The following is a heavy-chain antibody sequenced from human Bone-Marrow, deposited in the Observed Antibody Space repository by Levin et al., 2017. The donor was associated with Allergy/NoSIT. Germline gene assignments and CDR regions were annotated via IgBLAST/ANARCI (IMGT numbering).Heavy chain of an antibody. Sequence: KPSETLSLTCAVSGASSFSGYYWTWIRQAPGKGLEWIGEIYETGTTSHNPSLNSRVTMSVETSNNQFSLKLNSVTAADTAIYYCARGRSGGRSFDYWGQGTRVTVSS. V-gene: IGHV4-34*01. CDR1: GASSFSGYY. CDR2: IYETGTT. D-gene: IGHD1-26*01. CDR3: ARGRSGGRSFDY. J-gene: IGHJ4*02.